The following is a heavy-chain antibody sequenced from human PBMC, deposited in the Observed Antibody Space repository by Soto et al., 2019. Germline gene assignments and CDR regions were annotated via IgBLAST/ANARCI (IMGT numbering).Heavy chain of an antibody. CDR2: IKGDGINT. CDR1: GFTFSNYW. Sequence: EVQLVESGGGLVQPGGSQRLSCAASGFTFSNYWIHWVRQAPGKGLVWVSRIKGDGINTNYADSVKGRFTISRDNAGNTVYLQMNSLRTDDTAVYYCARGIPGHYGFDVWGQGTMVTVSS. CDR3: ARGIPGHYGFDV. D-gene: IGHD1-20*01. V-gene: IGHV3-74*01. J-gene: IGHJ3*01.